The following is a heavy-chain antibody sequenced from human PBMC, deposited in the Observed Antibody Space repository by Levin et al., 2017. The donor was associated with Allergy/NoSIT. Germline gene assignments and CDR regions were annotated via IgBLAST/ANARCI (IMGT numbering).Heavy chain of an antibody. Sequence: GESLKISCAASGFTFSSYAMSWVRQAPGKGLEWVSAISGSGGSTYYADSVKGRFTISRDNSKNTLYLQMNSLRAEDTAVYYCAKDQVGATLYWGQGTLVTVSS. CDR3: AKDQVGATLY. D-gene: IGHD1-26*01. V-gene: IGHV3-23*01. J-gene: IGHJ4*02. CDR2: ISGSGGST. CDR1: GFTFSSYA.